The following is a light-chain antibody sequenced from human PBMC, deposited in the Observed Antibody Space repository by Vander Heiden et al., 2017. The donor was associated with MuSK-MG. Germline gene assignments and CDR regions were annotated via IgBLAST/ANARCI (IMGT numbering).Light chain of an antibody. J-gene: IGKJ4*01. CDR1: QSVSGN. Sequence: EIVMTQSPVTLSVSPGERATLSCRASQSVSGNLAWYQQKPGQAPRLLIYGASTRATGIPARFSGSGYGTEFTLTISSLQSEDFALNYCQQYDNWPTLTFGGGTKVEIK. CDR3: QQYDNWPTLT. V-gene: IGKV3-15*01. CDR2: GAS.